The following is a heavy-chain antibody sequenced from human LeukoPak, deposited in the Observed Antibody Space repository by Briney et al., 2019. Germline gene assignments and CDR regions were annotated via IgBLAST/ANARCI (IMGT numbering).Heavy chain of an antibody. CDR2: ISHYVSNK. Sequence: GALRLSCAASGFSFSSYGMHWVRQAPGKGLEWVAVISHYVSNKYYADSVKGRFTISRDNSKNTLYLQMNSLRSEDTAVYYCAKDTRVVVVAATPFDYWGQGTLVNVSS. D-gene: IGHD2-15*01. CDR3: AKDTRVVVVAATPFDY. V-gene: IGHV3-30*18. CDR1: GFSFSSYG. J-gene: IGHJ4*02.